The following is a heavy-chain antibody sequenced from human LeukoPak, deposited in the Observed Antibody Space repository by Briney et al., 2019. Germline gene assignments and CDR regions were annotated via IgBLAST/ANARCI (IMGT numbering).Heavy chain of an antibody. J-gene: IGHJ4*02. V-gene: IGHV4-34*01. CDR2: INHSGST. D-gene: IGHD6-13*01. Sequence: SETLSLTCGVSGGSFSGYYWNWIRQPPGKGLEWIGEINHSGSTNYNPSLKSRVTISVDTSQKQFSLRLSSVTAADTAVYYCARGRYLTTGGGAAAGFLDYWGQGTLVTVSS. CDR3: ARGRYLTTGGGAAAGFLDY. CDR1: GGSFSGYY.